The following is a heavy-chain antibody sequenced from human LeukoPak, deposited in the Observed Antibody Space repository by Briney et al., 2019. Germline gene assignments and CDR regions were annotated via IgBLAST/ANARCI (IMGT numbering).Heavy chain of an antibody. J-gene: IGHJ4*02. V-gene: IGHV4-59*08. CDR3: AGHHPRNTVDF. CDR2: IYYSGST. D-gene: IGHD2/OR15-2a*01. Sequence: PLETLSLTCTVSGGSISSYYWSWIRQPPGKGLEWIGYIYYSGSTNYNPSLKSRVTISLDTSKNQFSLKLSSVTAADTAVYYCAGHHPRNTVDFWGQGTLVTVSS. CDR1: GGSISSYY.